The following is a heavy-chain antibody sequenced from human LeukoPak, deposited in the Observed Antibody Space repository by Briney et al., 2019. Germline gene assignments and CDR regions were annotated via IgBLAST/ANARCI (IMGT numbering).Heavy chain of an antibody. V-gene: IGHV1-8*03. CDR2: VNPRSGDA. Sequence: AASVKVSCKASGYTFIIYNINWLRQATGQGLEWMGWVNPRSGDAGYLQKFQGRLTITRDSSIDTAYMDLSGLSSEDTAVYYCARGVPLGYCTYGVCYPPYYFDYWGQGTLVTASS. D-gene: IGHD2-8*01. J-gene: IGHJ4*02. CDR3: ARGVPLGYCTYGVCYPPYYFDY. CDR1: GYTFIIYN.